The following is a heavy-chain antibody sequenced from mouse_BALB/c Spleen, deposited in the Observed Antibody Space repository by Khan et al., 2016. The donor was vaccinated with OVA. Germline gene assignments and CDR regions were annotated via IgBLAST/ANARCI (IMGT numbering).Heavy chain of an antibody. V-gene: IGHV3-8*02. Sequence: EVELVESGPSLVKPSQTLSLTCSVTGVSITSGYWSWIRKFPGNKLEYMGYMIYSGNTYYNPSLKSRISITRHTSKNQYYLQLNSVTTEDTATYYCARSTYRDAFAYWGQGTLVTVSA. CDR2: MIYSGNT. CDR1: GVSITSGY. D-gene: IGHD2-14*01. CDR3: ARSTYRDAFAY. J-gene: IGHJ3*01.